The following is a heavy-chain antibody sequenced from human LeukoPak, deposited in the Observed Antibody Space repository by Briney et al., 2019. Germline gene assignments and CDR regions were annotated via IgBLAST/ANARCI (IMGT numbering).Heavy chain of an antibody. CDR2: ISYDGSNK. CDR3: TTNAGTYGIDG. D-gene: IGHD1-26*01. J-gene: IGHJ3*01. Sequence: RSGGSLRLSCAASGFTFSSYGMHWVRQAPGKGLEWVAVISYDGSNKYYADSVKGRFTISRDNSKNTLYLQMNSLRAEDTAVYYCTTNAGTYGIDGWGQGTMVTVSS. CDR1: GFTFSSYG. V-gene: IGHV3-30*03.